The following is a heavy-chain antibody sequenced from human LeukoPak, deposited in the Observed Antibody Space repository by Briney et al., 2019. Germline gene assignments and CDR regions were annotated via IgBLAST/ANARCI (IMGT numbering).Heavy chain of an antibody. V-gene: IGHV4-39*07. CDR3: ARDRQSSTWYPTYYFDY. D-gene: IGHD6-13*01. CDR1: GGSISSSSYY. Sequence: SETLSLTCTVSGGSISSSSYYWGWIRQPPGKGLEWIGSIYYSGSTYYNPSLKSRVTISVDTSKNQLSLSLNSVTAADTAVYSCARDRQSSTWYPTYYFDYWGQGALVTVSS. J-gene: IGHJ4*02. CDR2: IYYSGST.